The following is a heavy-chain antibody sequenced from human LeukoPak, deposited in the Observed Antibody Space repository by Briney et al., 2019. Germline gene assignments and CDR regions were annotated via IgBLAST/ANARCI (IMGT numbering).Heavy chain of an antibody. D-gene: IGHD2-2*01. Sequence: GGSLRLSCAASGFTFSSYGMHWVRQAPGKGLEWVAFIRYDGSNKYYADSVKGRFTISRDNSKSTLYLQMNSLRAEDTAVYYCAKDRPNIVVVPAATPLDYWGQGTLVTVSS. CDR2: IRYDGSNK. J-gene: IGHJ4*02. CDR3: AKDRPNIVVVPAATPLDY. CDR1: GFTFSSYG. V-gene: IGHV3-30*02.